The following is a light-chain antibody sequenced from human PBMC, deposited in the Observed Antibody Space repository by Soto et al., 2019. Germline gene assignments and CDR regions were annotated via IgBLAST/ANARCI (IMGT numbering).Light chain of an antibody. J-gene: IGKJ1*01. CDR1: QSVSSSY. CDR3: QQYGSAPWT. CDR2: GAS. V-gene: IGKV3-20*01. Sequence: EIVFTQSPGTLSFSPGERATLSCRASQSVSSSYLGWYQQKPGQAPRLLIYGASSRATGIPARFSGSGSGTDFTLTISRLEPEDFAVYFCQQYGSAPWTFGQGTKVDIK.